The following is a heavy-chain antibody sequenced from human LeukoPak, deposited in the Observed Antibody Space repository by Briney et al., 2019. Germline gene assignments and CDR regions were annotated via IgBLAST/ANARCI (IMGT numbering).Heavy chain of an antibody. J-gene: IGHJ4*02. V-gene: IGHV3-23*01. Sequence: GGSLRLSCAASGFTFSDYFMTWIRQAPGKGLEWVSYISGSGGSTYYADSVKGRFTISRDNSKNTLYLQMNSLRAEDTAVYYCAKVQLYVGNYYDSSGTGDYWGQGTLVTVSS. CDR2: ISGSGGST. CDR3: AKVQLYVGNYYDSSGTGDY. D-gene: IGHD3-22*01. CDR1: GFTFSDYF.